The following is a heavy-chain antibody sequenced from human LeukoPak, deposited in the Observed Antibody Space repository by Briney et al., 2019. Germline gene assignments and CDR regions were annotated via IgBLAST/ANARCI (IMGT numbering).Heavy chain of an antibody. CDR1: GFTFSSSE. J-gene: IGHJ6*03. CDR3: ARVGNDYGDYVGYYYYMDV. V-gene: IGHV4-39*07. CDR2: IYYSGST. D-gene: IGHD4-17*01. Sequence: GSLRLSCAASGFTFSSSEMNWIRQPPGKGLEWIGSIYYSGSTYYNPSLKSRVTISVDTSKNQFSLKLSSVTAADTAVYYCARVGNDYGDYVGYYYYMDVWGKGTTVTVSS.